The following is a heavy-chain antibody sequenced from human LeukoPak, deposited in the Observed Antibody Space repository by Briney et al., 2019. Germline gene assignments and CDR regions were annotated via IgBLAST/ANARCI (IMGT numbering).Heavy chain of an antibody. Sequence: GASVKVSCKVSGYTLTELSMHWVRQAPGKGLEWMGGFDPEDGETIYAQKFQGRVTMTEDTSTDTAYMELSSLRSEDAAVYYCATGLNGYERGDYWGQGTLVTVSS. D-gene: IGHD5-12*01. CDR2: FDPEDGET. CDR3: ATGLNGYERGDY. V-gene: IGHV1-24*01. CDR1: GYTLTELS. J-gene: IGHJ4*02.